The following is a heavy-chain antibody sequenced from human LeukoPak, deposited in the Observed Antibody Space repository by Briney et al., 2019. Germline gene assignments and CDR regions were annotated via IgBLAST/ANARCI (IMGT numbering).Heavy chain of an antibody. CDR2: INSNSGGT. D-gene: IGHD4-11*01. V-gene: IGHV1-2*02. CDR1: GYTFTGYY. CDR3: ARTTTVTNRYYYYYMDV. Sequence: ASVKVSCKASGYTFTGYYMHWVRQAPGQGLEWMGWINSNSGGTNYAQKFQGRVTMTRDTSISTAYMELSRLRSEDTAVYYCARTTTVTNRYYYYYMDVWGKGTTVTVSS. J-gene: IGHJ6*03.